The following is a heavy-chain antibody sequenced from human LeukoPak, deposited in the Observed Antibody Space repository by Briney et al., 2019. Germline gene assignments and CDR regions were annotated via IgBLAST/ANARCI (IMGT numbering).Heavy chain of an antibody. Sequence: ASVKVSCKASGGTFSSYAISWVRQAPGQGLEWMGGIIPIFGTANYAQKFQGRVTVTADKSTSTAYMELSSLRSEDTAVYYCARVGATLNWFDPWGQGTLVTVSS. CDR2: IIPIFGTA. CDR3: ARVGATLNWFDP. V-gene: IGHV1-69*06. CDR1: GGTFSSYA. J-gene: IGHJ5*02. D-gene: IGHD1-26*01.